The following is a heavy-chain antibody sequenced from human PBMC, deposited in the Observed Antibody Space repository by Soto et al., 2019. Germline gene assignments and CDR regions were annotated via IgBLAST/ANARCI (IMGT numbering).Heavy chain of an antibody. CDR3: AKDYDFWSGCFDY. CDR1: GFTFDDYA. CDR2: ISWNSGTI. D-gene: IGHD3-3*01. Sequence: EVQLVESGGGLVQPGRSLRLSCAASGFTFDDYAMHWVRQAPGKGLEWVPGISWNSGTIGYAASVRGRFTISRDNAKNSLYLQMNSLRAEDTALYYCAKDYDFWSGCFDYWGQGTLVTVSS. J-gene: IGHJ4*02. V-gene: IGHV3-9*01.